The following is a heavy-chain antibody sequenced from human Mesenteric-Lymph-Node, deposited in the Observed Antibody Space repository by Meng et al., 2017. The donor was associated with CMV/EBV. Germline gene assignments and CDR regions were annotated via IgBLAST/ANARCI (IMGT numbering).Heavy chain of an antibody. CDR1: GFTFSTYN. CDR3: SRDGAFSHHGAFDL. CDR2: ISSDSRYK. J-gene: IGHJ3*01. V-gene: IGHV3-21*01. Sequence: GGSLRLSCSSSGFTFSTYNMNWVRQAPGKGLEWVSAISSDSRYKNYADSMEGRLTISRDNVKASLYLQLNSLRAEYTAVYYCSRDGAFSHHGAFDLWGPGTMVTVSS. D-gene: IGHD1-26*01.